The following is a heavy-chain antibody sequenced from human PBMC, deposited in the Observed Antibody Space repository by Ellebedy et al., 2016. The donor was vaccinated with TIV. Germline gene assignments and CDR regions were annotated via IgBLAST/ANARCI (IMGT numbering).Heavy chain of an antibody. CDR2: ISGSGGST. CDR3: AKDQHIVVVTAILDAFDI. V-gene: IGHV3-23*01. CDR1: GFTFSSYA. D-gene: IGHD2-21*02. J-gene: IGHJ3*02. Sequence: GESLKISXAASGFTFSSYAMSWVRQAPGKGLEWVSAISGSGGSTYYADSVKGRFTISGDNSKNTLYLQMNSLRAEDTAVYYCAKDQHIVVVTAILDAFDIWGQGTMVTVSS.